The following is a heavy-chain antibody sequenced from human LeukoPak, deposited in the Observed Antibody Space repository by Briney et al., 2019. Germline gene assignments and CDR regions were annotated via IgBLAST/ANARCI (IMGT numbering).Heavy chain of an antibody. V-gene: IGHV4-59*01. D-gene: IGHD3-10*01. CDR3: ARGPLGDN. CDR1: LGSISIDY. CDR2: IYYSGST. Sequence: SKTLSLTCTLSLGSISIDYWSWIRQPPGKGLGWIGYIYYSGSTNYNPSLKSRVTISVDTSKNQFSLELSSVTAADTAVYYSARGPLGDNWGQGTMVTVSS. J-gene: IGHJ4*03.